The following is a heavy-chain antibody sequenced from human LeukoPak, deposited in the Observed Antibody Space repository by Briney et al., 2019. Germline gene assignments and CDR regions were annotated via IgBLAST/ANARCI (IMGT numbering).Heavy chain of an antibody. J-gene: IGHJ5*02. D-gene: IGHD4-23*01. CDR1: GFTFSSYS. V-gene: IGHV3-48*04. CDR3: ARGGYGGNCFDP. CDR2: ISSSGSTI. Sequence: GGSLGLSCAASGFTFSSYSMNWVRQAPGKGLEWVSYISSSGSTIYYADSVKGRFTISRDNAKNSLYLQMNSLRAEDTAVYYCARGGYGGNCFDPWGQGTLVTVSS.